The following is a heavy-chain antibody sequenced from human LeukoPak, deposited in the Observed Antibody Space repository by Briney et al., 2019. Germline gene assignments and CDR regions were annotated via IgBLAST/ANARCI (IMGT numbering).Heavy chain of an antibody. D-gene: IGHD6-13*01. V-gene: IGHV4-39*01. CDR2: IYYSGST. J-gene: IGHJ4*02. CDR3: ARRLAGTEDY. CDR1: GGSISSSSYY. Sequence: PSETLSLTCTVSGGSISSSSYYWGWIRQPPGRGLEWIGSIYYSGSTYYNPSLKSRVTISVDTSKNQLSLKLSSVTAADTAVYYCARRLAGTEDYWGQGTLVTVSS.